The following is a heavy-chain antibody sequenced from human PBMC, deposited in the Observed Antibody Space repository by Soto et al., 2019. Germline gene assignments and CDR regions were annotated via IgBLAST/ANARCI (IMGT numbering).Heavy chain of an antibody. CDR1: GGSINNYY. D-gene: IGHD5-12*01. J-gene: IGHJ6*02. CDR3: ARENLRSRMDV. V-gene: IGHV4-59*01. CDR2: IYYTGST. Sequence: SETLSLTCTVSGGSINNYYLSWTRQPPGKGLEWIVYIYYTGSTTYNTSLKSRVTISVDTSKNQFSLKVSPVTAADTAVYYCARENLRSRMDVWGHGTTVTVSS.